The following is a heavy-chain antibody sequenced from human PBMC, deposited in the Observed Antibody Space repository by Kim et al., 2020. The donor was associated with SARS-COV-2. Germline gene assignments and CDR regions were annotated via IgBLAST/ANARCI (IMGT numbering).Heavy chain of an antibody. CDR1: GFTFSNAW. Sequence: GGSLRLSCAAPGFTFSNAWMSWVRQAPGKGLEWVARIKSKTDGGTTDYAAPVKGRFTISRDDSKNTLYLQMNSLKTEDTAVYYCTTDLRWVTSILANDYWGQGTLVTVSS. CDR2: IKSKTDGGTT. J-gene: IGHJ4*02. D-gene: IGHD2-21*02. CDR3: TTDLRWVTSILANDY. V-gene: IGHV3-15*01.